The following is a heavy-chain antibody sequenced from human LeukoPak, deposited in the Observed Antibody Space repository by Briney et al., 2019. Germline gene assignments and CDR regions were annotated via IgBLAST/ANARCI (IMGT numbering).Heavy chain of an antibody. D-gene: IGHD3-3*01. Sequence: PGGSLRLSCAASGFSFSSHALSWVRQAPGKGLEWVSGVGGNAGGTYYSDSVRCRFSISRDNSKNTLYLQMNSLRAEDTAIYYCAKAVSDFWSALDSWGQGTLVTVSS. J-gene: IGHJ4*02. CDR2: VGGNAGGT. CDR1: GFSFSSHA. V-gene: IGHV3-23*01. CDR3: AKAVSDFWSALDS.